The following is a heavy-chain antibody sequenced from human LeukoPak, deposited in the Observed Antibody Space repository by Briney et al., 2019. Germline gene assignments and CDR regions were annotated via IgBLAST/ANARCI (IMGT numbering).Heavy chain of an antibody. J-gene: IGHJ4*02. CDR2: ISWNSGTI. Sequence: PGRSLRLSCAASGFTFDDYAMHWVRQAPGKGLEWVSGISWNSGTIGYADSVKGRFTISRDNAKNSLYLQMNSLRAEDTALYYCAKGGRRSSGSYFQGDYWGQGTLVTVSS. CDR1: GFTFDDYA. D-gene: IGHD3-10*01. CDR3: AKGGRRSSGSYFQGDY. V-gene: IGHV3-9*01.